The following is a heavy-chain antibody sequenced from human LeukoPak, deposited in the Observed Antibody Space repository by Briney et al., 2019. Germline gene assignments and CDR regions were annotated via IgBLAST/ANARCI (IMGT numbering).Heavy chain of an antibody. Sequence: SETLSLTCTVSGYSISSGYYWGWIRQPPGKGLEWIGSIYSDGTITYNPSLQSRLTMSIDTSKNQFSLKLSFVTAADTAVYYCARDSGTTGEVKFDPWGQGTLVTVSS. CDR1: GYSISSGYY. CDR3: ARDSGTTGEVKFDP. D-gene: IGHD4-17*01. J-gene: IGHJ5*02. V-gene: IGHV4-38-2*02. CDR2: IYSDGTI.